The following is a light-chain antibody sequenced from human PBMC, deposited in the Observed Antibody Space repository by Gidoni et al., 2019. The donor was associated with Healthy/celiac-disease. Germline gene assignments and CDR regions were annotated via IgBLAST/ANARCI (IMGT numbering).Light chain of an antibody. CDR3: NSRDSSGNHLV. CDR1: SLRSYY. CDR2: GKN. V-gene: IGLV3-19*01. J-gene: IGLJ3*02. Sequence: SSELTQDPAVSVALGQTVRITCQGDSLRSYYASWYQQKPGQAPVLVIYGKNNRPSGIPDRFSGSSSGNTASFTITGAQAEDEADYYCNSRDSSGNHLVFGGGTTLTVL.